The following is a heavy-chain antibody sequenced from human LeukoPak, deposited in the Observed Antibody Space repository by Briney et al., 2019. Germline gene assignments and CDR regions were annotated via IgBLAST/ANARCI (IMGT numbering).Heavy chain of an antibody. J-gene: IGHJ5*02. V-gene: IGHV3-43*02. CDR1: GFTFDDYA. CDR2: ISGDGGST. D-gene: IGHD3-3*01. CDR3: AKDILKYYDIWSGYRPRLYNWFDP. Sequence: GGSLRLSCAASGFTFDDYAMHWVRQAPGKGLEWVSLISGDGGSTYYADSVKGRLTISRDNSKNSLYLQMNSLRTEDTALYYCAKDILKYYDIWSGYRPRLYNWFDPWGQGTLVTVSS.